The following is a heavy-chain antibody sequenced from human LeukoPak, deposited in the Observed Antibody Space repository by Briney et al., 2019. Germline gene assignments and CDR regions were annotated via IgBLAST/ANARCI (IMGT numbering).Heavy chain of an antibody. V-gene: IGHV3-23*01. Sequence: GGSLRLSCAASGFTFSSYAMSWVPQAPGKGLEWVSAISGSGGSTYYADSVKGRFTISRDNSKNTLYLQMNSLRAEDTAVYYCAKENYGDFGPYYFDYWGQGTLVTVSS. CDR1: GFTFSSYA. CDR3: AKENYGDFGPYYFDY. J-gene: IGHJ4*02. D-gene: IGHD4-17*01. CDR2: ISGSGGST.